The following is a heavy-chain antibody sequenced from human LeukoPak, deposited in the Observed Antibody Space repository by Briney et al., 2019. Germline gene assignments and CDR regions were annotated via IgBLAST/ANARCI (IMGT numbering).Heavy chain of an antibody. CDR3: ARQVGYDSYYLDY. CDR2: IYPGDSDT. Sequence: GESLQISCKGSGYTFTDYWIAWVRQMPGKGLEWMGIIYPGDSDTRYSPSIQGQVTISADKSINSVYLQWSSLKASDSAMYYCARQVGYDSYYLDYWGQGTLVTVSS. J-gene: IGHJ4*02. V-gene: IGHV5-51*01. CDR1: GYTFTDYW. D-gene: IGHD5-12*01.